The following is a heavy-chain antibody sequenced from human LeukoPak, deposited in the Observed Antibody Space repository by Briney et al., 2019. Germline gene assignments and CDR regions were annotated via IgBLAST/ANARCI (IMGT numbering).Heavy chain of an antibody. CDR1: GGTFSSYA. CDR3: ASPVGGYYDSSGYYY. Sequence: GASVKVSCKASGGTFSSYAISWVRQAPGQGLEWMGGIIPIFGTANYAQKFQGRVTITADKSTSTAYMELSSLRSEDTAVYYCASPVGGYYDSSGYYYWGQGTLVTVSS. CDR2: IIPIFGTA. J-gene: IGHJ4*02. V-gene: IGHV1-69*06. D-gene: IGHD3-22*01.